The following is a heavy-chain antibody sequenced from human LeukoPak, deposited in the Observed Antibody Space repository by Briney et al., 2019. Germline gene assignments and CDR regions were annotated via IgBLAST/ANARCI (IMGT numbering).Heavy chain of an antibody. CDR1: GYTFTGYY. CDR2: INPNSGGT. D-gene: IGHD3-22*01. Sequence: ASVKVSCKASGYTFTGYYMHWVRQAPGQGLEWMGWINPNSGGTNYAQKFQGRVTMTRDTSISTAYMELSRLRSDDTAVYYCARTSVYYYDSSGYYTPPAPFDYWGQGTLVTVSS. J-gene: IGHJ4*02. CDR3: ARTSVYYYDSSGYYTPPAPFDY. V-gene: IGHV1-2*02.